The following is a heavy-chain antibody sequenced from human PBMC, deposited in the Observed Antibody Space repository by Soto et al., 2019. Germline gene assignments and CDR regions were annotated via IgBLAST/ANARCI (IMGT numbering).Heavy chain of an antibody. CDR1: GFTFSSYG. CDR3: ARLKPYCSGGSCFRYYFDY. V-gene: IGHV3-30*03. J-gene: IGHJ4*02. D-gene: IGHD2-15*01. Sequence: PGGSLRFSCAASGFTFSSYGMHWVRQAPGKGLEWVAVISYDGSTNYNPSLKSRVTISVDTSKNQFSLKLSSVTAADTAVYYCARLKPYCSGGSCFRYYFDYWGQGTLVTVSS. CDR2: ISYDGSTN.